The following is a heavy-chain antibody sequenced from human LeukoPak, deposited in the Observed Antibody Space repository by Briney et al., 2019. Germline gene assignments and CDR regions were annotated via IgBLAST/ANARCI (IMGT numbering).Heavy chain of an antibody. V-gene: IGHV3-48*03. Sequence: GGSLRLSCAASGFTFSSYEMNWVRQAPGKGPEWVSYITSSGSTVYYADSVKGRFTISRDNAKNSLYLQMNSLRAEDTAVYYCARSERYCSSTSCYLNYWGQGTLVTVSS. D-gene: IGHD2-2*01. CDR1: GFTFSSYE. CDR3: ARSERYCSSTSCYLNY. J-gene: IGHJ4*02. CDR2: ITSSGSTV.